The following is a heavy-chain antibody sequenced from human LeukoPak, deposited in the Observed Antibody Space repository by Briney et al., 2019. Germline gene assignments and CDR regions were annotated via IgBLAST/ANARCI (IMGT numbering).Heavy chain of an antibody. CDR1: GYPFTSYD. V-gene: IGHV1-8*01. D-gene: IGHD6-19*01. Sequence: ASVKVSCKTSGYPFTSYDNHWVRQAAGHGLEWMSWMTPNSEKRAYAQKFQGRVTTTTNTSIDTAYMELSSLTFDDTAIYYCARGRGWGILDSWGQGHLVTVSS. CDR3: ARGRGWGILDS. CDR2: MTPNSEKR. J-gene: IGHJ4*02.